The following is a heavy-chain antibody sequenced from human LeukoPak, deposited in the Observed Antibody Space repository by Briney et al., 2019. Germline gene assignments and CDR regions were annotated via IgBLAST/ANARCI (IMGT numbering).Heavy chain of an antibody. Sequence: GGSLRLSCAASGFTFSSYAMSWVRQAPGRGLEWVSAISGSGGSTYYADSVKGRFTISRDNSKNPLYLQMNSLRAEDTAVYYCATHPIVDAFDIWGQGTMVTVSS. V-gene: IGHV3-23*01. CDR1: GFTFSSYA. J-gene: IGHJ3*02. CDR2: ISGSGGST. CDR3: ATHPIVDAFDI. D-gene: IGHD2/OR15-2a*01.